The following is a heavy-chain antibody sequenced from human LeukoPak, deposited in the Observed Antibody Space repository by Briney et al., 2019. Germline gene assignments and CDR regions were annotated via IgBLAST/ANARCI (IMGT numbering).Heavy chain of an antibody. D-gene: IGHD3-10*01. Sequence: ASVKVSCKASGYTFTGYYMHWVRQAPGQGLEWMGWINPNSGGTNYAQKLQGRVTMTTDTSTSTAYMELRSLRSDDTAVYYCARDSWFGELLLDYYYYMDVWGKGTTVTVSS. V-gene: IGHV1-2*02. CDR1: GYTFTGYY. CDR2: INPNSGGT. J-gene: IGHJ6*03. CDR3: ARDSWFGELLLDYYYYMDV.